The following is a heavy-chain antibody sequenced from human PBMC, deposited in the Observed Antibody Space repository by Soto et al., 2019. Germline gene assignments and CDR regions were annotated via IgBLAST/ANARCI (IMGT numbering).Heavy chain of an antibody. Sequence: SVKVSCKASGGTFSSYAISWVRQAPGQGLEWMGGIIPIFGTANYAQKFQGRVTITADEPTSTAYMELSSLRSEDTAVYYCARGYYDSSGYISWGQGTLVTVSS. CDR3: ARGYYDSSGYIS. CDR2: IIPIFGTA. CDR1: GGTFSSYA. V-gene: IGHV1-69*13. D-gene: IGHD3-22*01. J-gene: IGHJ5*02.